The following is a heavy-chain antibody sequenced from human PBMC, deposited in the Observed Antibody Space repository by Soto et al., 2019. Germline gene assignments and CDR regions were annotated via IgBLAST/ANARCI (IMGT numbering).Heavy chain of an antibody. Sequence: QVQLVQSGAEMKKPGSSVKVSCKASGDTFSSYAINWVRQAPGQGLEWMGGIIPMFGTANYAQKFKGRVTITAGDSTSTVYMELSSLRSEDTAVYYCARVGPAHYYDISGYCSPLDYWSQAALVIVSS. CDR3: ARVGPAHYYDISGYCSPLDY. CDR1: GDTFSSYA. V-gene: IGHV1-69*01. D-gene: IGHD3-22*01. J-gene: IGHJ4*02. CDR2: IIPMFGTA.